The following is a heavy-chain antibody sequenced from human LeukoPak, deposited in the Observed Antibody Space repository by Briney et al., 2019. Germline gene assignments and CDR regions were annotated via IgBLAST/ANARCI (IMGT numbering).Heavy chain of an antibody. J-gene: IGHJ5*02. CDR2: IYYSGST. CDR1: GGSISSHY. V-gene: IGHV4-59*11. D-gene: IGHD4-11*01. Sequence: SETLSLTCTVSGGSISSHYWSWIRQPPGKGLEWIGYIYYSGSTNYNPSLKSRVTISVDTSKNQFSLKLSSVIAADTAVYYCARVRPTVNYRFDPWGQGTLVTVSS. CDR3: ARVRPTVNYRFDP.